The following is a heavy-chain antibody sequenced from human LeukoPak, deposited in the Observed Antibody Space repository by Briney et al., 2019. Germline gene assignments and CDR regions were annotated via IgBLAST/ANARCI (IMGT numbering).Heavy chain of an antibody. D-gene: IGHD1-26*01. CDR1: GFTFSTYG. V-gene: IGHV3-30*18. J-gene: IGHJ4*02. CDR2: ISYDGSNK. Sequence: PGRPLRLSCAASGFTFSTYGMHWVRQAPGRGLEWVAVISYDGSNKYYADSVKGRFTISRDNSKNTLYLQMNSLGAEDTAVYYCAKVFFSGSYYAASDYWGQGTLVTVSS. CDR3: AKVFFSGSYYAASDY.